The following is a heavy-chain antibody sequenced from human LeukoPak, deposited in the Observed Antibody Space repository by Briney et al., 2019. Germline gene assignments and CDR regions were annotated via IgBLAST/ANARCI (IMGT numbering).Heavy chain of an antibody. CDR2: ISAYNGNT. Sequence: ASVKVSCKASGGTFSSYAISWVRQAPGQGLEWMGWISAYNGNTNYAQKLQGRVTMTTDTSTSTAYMELRSLRSDDTAVYYCARDSITMVRGVITIDYWGQGTLVTVSS. D-gene: IGHD3-10*01. J-gene: IGHJ4*02. CDR3: ARDSITMVRGVITIDY. V-gene: IGHV1-18*01. CDR1: GGTFSSYA.